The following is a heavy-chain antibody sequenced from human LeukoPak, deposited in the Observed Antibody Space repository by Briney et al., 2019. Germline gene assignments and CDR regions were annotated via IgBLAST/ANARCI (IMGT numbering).Heavy chain of an antibody. V-gene: IGHV4-34*01. D-gene: IGHD3-3*01. Sequence: KSSETLSLTCAVYGGSFSGYYWSWIRQPPGKGLEWIGEINHSGSTNYNPSLKSRVTISVDTSKNQFSLKLSSVTAADTAVYYCACSKRGRITIFGVVADAFDIWGQGTMVTVSS. CDR3: ACSKRGRITIFGVVADAFDI. J-gene: IGHJ3*02. CDR2: INHSGST. CDR1: GGSFSGYY.